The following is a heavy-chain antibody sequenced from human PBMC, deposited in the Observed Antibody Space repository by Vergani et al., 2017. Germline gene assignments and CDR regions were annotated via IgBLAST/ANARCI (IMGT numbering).Heavy chain of an antibody. CDR3: ARPDVPSAIADGYDV. CDR1: TNSISSRSHY. J-gene: IGHJ3*01. D-gene: IGHD6-13*01. V-gene: IGHV4-39*02. CDR2: ISSSGSP. Sequence: QLQLQESGPGLVRPAETLSLTCTVSTNSISSRSHYWGWIRQSPGRGLEWIGSISSSGSPYYNPTLKSRLAFSVDTSKNLFSLRLKSVTATDTGMYYCARPDVPSAIADGYDVWGQGTMVTVSS.